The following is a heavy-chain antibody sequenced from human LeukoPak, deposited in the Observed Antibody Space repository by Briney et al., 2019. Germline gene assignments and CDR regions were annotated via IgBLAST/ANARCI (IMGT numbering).Heavy chain of an antibody. CDR3: ANYYDSSGYLLFGYYFDY. V-gene: IGHV3-23*01. D-gene: IGHD3-22*01. Sequence: PGGSLRLSCAASGFTFSIYAMSWVRQAPGKGLEWVSAISGSGGSTYYADSVKGRFTISRDNSKNTLYLQMNSLRAEDTAVYYCANYYDSSGYLLFGYYFDYWGQGTLVTVSS. CDR1: GFTFSIYA. CDR2: ISGSGGST. J-gene: IGHJ4*02.